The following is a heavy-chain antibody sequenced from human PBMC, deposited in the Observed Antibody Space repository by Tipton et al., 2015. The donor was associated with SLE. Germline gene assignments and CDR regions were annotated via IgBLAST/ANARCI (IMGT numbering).Heavy chain of an antibody. D-gene: IGHD3-10*01. CDR2: IIDSGST. CDR3: ARGPWKGGMVRVVTRFDR. V-gene: IGHV4-34*01. CDR1: GGSFSGYY. Sequence: TLSLTCAVNGGSFSGYYWNWIRQTPGKGLEWIGDIIDSGSTNYNPSLKSRVTISVDTSKNQFSLKLSSVTAADTAVYYCARGPWKGGMVRVVTRFDRWGQGTLVTVSS. J-gene: IGHJ5*02.